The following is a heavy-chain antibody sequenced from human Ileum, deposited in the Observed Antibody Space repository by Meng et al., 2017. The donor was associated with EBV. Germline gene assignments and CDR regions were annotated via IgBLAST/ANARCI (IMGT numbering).Heavy chain of an antibody. V-gene: IGHV4-39*01. Sequence: QLHFRYADLGLDKPSESWSRARSVAGGSITSYSFFWGGSPHPPGKGLGWIATIYHTGSTYYNPSLKSRVTISVDTSKNEFSLKVPSVTAADTALYYCARRDTAWFDPWGRGTLVTVSS. J-gene: IGHJ5*02. D-gene: IGHD2-21*02. CDR3: ARRDTAWFDP. CDR2: IYHTGST. CDR1: GGSITSYSFF.